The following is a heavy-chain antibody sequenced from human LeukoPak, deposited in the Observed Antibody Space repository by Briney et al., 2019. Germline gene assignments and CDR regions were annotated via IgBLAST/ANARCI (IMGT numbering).Heavy chain of an antibody. V-gene: IGHV5-51*01. CDR1: GYSFTSYW. CDR2: IYPGDSDT. Sequence: GESLKISCKGSGYSFTSYWIGWVRQMPGKGLEWMGIIYPGDSDTRYSPSFQGQVTISADKSISTAYLQWSSPKASDTAMYYCARQLSFSTLSHDAFDIWGQGTMVTVSS. J-gene: IGHJ3*02. CDR3: ARQLSFSTLSHDAFDI.